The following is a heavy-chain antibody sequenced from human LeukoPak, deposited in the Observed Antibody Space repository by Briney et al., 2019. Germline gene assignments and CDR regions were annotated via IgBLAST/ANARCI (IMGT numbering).Heavy chain of an antibody. Sequence: VASVKVSCKASGYTFTSYDINWVRQAPGQGLEWMGWINPNSGGTNYAQKFQGRVTMTRDTSISTAYMELSRLRSDDTAVYYWARDMIEYSYGNTYFDYWGQGTLVTVSS. CDR2: INPNSGGT. CDR1: GYTFTSYD. J-gene: IGHJ4*02. V-gene: IGHV1-2*02. D-gene: IGHD5-18*01. CDR3: ARDMIEYSYGNTYFDY.